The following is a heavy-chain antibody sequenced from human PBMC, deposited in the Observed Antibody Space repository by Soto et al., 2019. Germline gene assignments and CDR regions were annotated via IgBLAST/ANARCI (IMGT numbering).Heavy chain of an antibody. CDR3: ARHPEGINDFDY. Sequence: EVQLVESGGGLVQPGGSLRLSCAASGFTFSNYGMKWAHQAPGRGLEWVTHVNAPGETKSYSDSVKGLLTVSRDDAKNALYLQMSSLRAVDTAIYYCARHPEGINDFDYWGQGTLVTVSS. V-gene: IGHV3-48*04. CDR1: GFTFSNYG. J-gene: IGHJ4*02. CDR2: VNAPGETK. D-gene: IGHD2-21*01.